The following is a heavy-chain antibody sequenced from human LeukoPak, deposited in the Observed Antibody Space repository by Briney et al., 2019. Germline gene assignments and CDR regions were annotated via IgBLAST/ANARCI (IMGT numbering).Heavy chain of an antibody. J-gene: IGHJ4*02. CDR2: INSDGSGT. V-gene: IGHV3-74*03. CDR3: AREGYYDSSGQIDY. Sequence: GGSLRLSCAASGFTFSSYWMHWVRQAPGKGLVWVSHINSDGSGTTYADSVKGRFTISRDNAKNTLYLQMNSLRAVDTAVYYCAREGYYDSSGQIDYWGQGTLVTVSS. D-gene: IGHD3-22*01. CDR1: GFTFSSYW.